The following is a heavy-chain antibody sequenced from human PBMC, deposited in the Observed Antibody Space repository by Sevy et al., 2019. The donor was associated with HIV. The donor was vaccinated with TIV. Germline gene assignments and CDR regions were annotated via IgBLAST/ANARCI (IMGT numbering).Heavy chain of an antibody. CDR3: ARHLGPLTISGSRGAFDI. D-gene: IGHD5-12*01. CDR2: IFLADSDT. V-gene: IGHV5-51*01. Sequence: GESLKISCQGSGFRFTSHWIGWVRQMPGKGLEWMGVIFLADSDTRYSPSFQGQVTISADKSIRTAYLQWNSLKASDTAIYYCARHLGPLTISGSRGAFDIWGQGTMVTVSS. J-gene: IGHJ3*02. CDR1: GFRFTSHW.